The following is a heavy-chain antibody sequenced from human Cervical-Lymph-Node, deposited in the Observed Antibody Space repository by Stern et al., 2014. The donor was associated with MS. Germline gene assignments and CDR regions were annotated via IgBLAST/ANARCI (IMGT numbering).Heavy chain of an antibody. V-gene: IGHV1-69*01. CDR3: ARDGRHTNNYGLDV. CDR2: IIPIIGIA. CDR1: GGTFNVYA. Sequence: VQLVESGAEVKKPGSSVKVSCHTSGGTFNVYAINWLRQAPGQGLEWMGGIIPIIGIANYAQKVQGRVTITTDESTRTSSMQMRSLTSNDTAVYYCARDGRHTNNYGLDVWGQGTTVTVSS. J-gene: IGHJ6*02.